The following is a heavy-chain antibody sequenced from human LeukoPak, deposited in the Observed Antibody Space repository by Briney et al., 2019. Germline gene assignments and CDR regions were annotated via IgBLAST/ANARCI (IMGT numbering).Heavy chain of an antibody. D-gene: IGHD2-2*02. Sequence: SETLSLTCTVSGGSISSGGYYWSWIRQHPGKGLEWIGYIYYSGSTYYNPSLKSRVTISVDTSKNQFSLKLSSVTAADTAVYYCARDHIVVVPAAIASYYYGMDVWGQGTTVTVSS. V-gene: IGHV4-31*03. CDR2: IYYSGST. J-gene: IGHJ6*02. CDR1: GGSISSGGYY. CDR3: ARDHIVVVPAAIASYYYGMDV.